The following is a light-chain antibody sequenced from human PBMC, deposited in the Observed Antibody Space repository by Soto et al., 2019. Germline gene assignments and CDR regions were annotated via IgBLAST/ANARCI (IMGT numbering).Light chain of an antibody. CDR2: ATS. CDR3: QQDYDIPHT. CDR1: QSIGHF. V-gene: IGKV1-39*01. Sequence: DIQVTQSPSSLSTSIGDKVTITCRASQSIGHFLNWYQQKPGKAPNLIIYATSTLRSGVPSRFTGSGSGTDFTLTITHLQPQDFADYFCQQDYDIPHTFGQGTSLEI. J-gene: IGKJ2*01.